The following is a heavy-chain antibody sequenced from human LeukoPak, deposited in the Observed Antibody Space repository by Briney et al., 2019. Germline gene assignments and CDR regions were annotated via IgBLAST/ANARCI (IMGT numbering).Heavy chain of an antibody. D-gene: IGHD4-17*01. J-gene: IGHJ4*02. CDR1: GFTFSSYA. V-gene: IGHV3-23*01. CDR3: AKATVTHLIDY. CDR2: SASGGSS. Sequence: GGSLRLSCAASGFTFSSYAMNWVRQAPGKGLEWVPTSASGGSSYYADSVKGRFTISSDNSKNTLYLQMNSLGAEDTAVYYCAKATVTHLIDYWGQGTLVTVSS.